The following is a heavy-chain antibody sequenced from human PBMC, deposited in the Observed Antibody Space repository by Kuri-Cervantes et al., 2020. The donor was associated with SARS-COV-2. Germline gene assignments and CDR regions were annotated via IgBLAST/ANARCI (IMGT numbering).Heavy chain of an antibody. CDR2: IKKDGSEK. V-gene: IGHV3-7*01. Sequence: GGPLRPPCAASGFSFSMYWMSWVRQAPGKGLEWVANIKKDGSEKYYVDSVKGRFTISRDNAKNSLYLQMNSLRAEDTAVYYCAREQWLELDAFDIWGQGTMVTVSS. J-gene: IGHJ3*02. CDR3: AREQWLELDAFDI. CDR1: GFSFSMYW. D-gene: IGHD6-19*01.